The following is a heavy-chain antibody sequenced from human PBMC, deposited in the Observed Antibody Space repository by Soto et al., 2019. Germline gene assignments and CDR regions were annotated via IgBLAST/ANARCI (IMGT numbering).Heavy chain of an antibody. Sequence: GGSLRLSCAASGFTFSSYAMSWVRQAPGKGLEWVSAISGSGGSTYYADSVKGRFTISSANSKNTLYLQMNSLRAEDTAVYYCAKYMVRDLSFDYGGQGTLVTVSS. CDR1: GFTFSSYA. D-gene: IGHD3-10*01. J-gene: IGHJ4*02. CDR2: ISGSGGST. V-gene: IGHV3-23*01. CDR3: AKYMVRDLSFDY.